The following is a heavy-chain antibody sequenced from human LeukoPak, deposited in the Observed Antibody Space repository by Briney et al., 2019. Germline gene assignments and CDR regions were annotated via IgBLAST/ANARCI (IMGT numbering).Heavy chain of an antibody. V-gene: IGHV4-59*01. D-gene: IGHD5-18*01. CDR1: GGSISSYY. Sequence: SETMSLTCTVSGGSISSYYWSWIRQPPGKGLEGIGYIYYSGSTNYNPSLKSRVTISVDTSKNQFSLKLSSVTAADTAVYYCARGWGRGYSYTLSRWGQGTLVTVSS. CDR3: ARGWGRGYSYTLSR. CDR2: IYYSGST. J-gene: IGHJ4*02.